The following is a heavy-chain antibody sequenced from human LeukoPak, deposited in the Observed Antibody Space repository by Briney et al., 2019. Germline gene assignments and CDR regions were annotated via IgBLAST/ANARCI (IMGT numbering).Heavy chain of an antibody. CDR3: AREYCSGGRCQYYFDY. Sequence: GGSLRLSCAASGFTFSSYAMHWVRQAPGKGLEYVSGISSDGGSPFHVNSVKGRFTLSRDNSKDTLYLQMGSLRAEDMAVYYCAREYCSGGRCQYYFDYWGQGTLVTVSS. D-gene: IGHD2-15*01. V-gene: IGHV3-64*01. CDR1: GFTFSSYA. J-gene: IGHJ4*02. CDR2: ISSDGGSP.